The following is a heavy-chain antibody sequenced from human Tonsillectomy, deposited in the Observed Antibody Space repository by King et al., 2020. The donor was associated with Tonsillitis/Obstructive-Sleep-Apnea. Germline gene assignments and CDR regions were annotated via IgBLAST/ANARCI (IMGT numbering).Heavy chain of an antibody. J-gene: IGHJ4*02. CDR3: VRPHGDSSGYDFMFHY. V-gene: IGHV3-33*01. Sequence: VQLVESGGGVVQPGRSLRLSCAASGFTFSIYGMHWVRQAPGKGLEWVAYTWADEGKKYYADSVKGRFTISRDNSKDTLYLEMNSVRAEDTAMYHCVRPHGDSSGYDFMFHYWGQGTLVTVSS. CDR1: GFTFSIYG. D-gene: IGHD5-12*01. CDR2: TWADEGKK.